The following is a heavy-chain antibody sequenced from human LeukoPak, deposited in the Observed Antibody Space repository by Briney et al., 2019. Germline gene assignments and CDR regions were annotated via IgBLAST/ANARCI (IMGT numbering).Heavy chain of an antibody. CDR2: IIPIFGTA. V-gene: IGHV1-69*13. CDR1: GGTFSSYA. J-gene: IGHJ5*02. CDR3: ARDLGPENWFDP. Sequence: GASVKVSCKASGGTFSSYAISWVRQAPAQGLEWMGGIIPIFGTANYAQKFQGRVTITADESTSTAYMELSSLRSEDTAVYYCARDLGPENWFDPWGQGTLVTVSS.